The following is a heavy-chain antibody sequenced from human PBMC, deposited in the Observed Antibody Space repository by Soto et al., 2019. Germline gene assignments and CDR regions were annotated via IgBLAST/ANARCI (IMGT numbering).Heavy chain of an antibody. CDR2: ISGSGGST. V-gene: IGHV3-23*01. D-gene: IGHD3-10*01. Sequence: PGGSLRLSCAASGFTFSSYAMSWVRQAPGKGLEWVSAISGSGGSTYYADSVKGRFTISRDNSKNTLYLQMNSLRAEDTAVYYCAKDTFGSPYYYYMDVWGKGTTVTVSS. CDR3: AKDTFGSPYYYYMDV. J-gene: IGHJ6*03. CDR1: GFTFSSYA.